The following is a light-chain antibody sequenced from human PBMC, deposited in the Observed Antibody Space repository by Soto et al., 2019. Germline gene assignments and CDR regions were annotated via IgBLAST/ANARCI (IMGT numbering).Light chain of an antibody. V-gene: IGKV1-39*01. CDR2: AAS. J-gene: IGKJ4*01. CDR1: LRIATY. CDR3: QQSHSTPLT. Sequence: DIQVIQAPSSLSASVGDRVTITCRASLRIATYLNWYQQKPGKAPKLLIYAASSLQSGVPSRFSGSGSGTDFTLTISSLHPEDSATYYCQQSHSTPLTFGGETKLEI.